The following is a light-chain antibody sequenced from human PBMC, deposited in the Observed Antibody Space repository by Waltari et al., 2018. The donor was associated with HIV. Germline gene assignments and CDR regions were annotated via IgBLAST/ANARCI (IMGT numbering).Light chain of an antibody. CDR1: HSTIGIKA. Sequence: QSVLPQPPPASGTPGQRVTISCSGSHSTIGIKAVYCFQHLPGTAPKLLIYRTKQRRSGVPDRFSGSKSGTSASLAISGLRSDDEADYYCAAWDDTLSSYVFGTGTTVTV. V-gene: IGLV1-47*01. CDR2: RTK. CDR3: AAWDDTLSSYV. J-gene: IGLJ1*01.